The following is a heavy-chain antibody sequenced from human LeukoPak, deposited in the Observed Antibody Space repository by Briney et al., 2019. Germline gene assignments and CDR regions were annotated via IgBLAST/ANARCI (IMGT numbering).Heavy chain of an antibody. V-gene: IGHV1-2*06. D-gene: IGHD6-19*01. CDR2: INPKNGDT. Sequence: ASVKVSCKASGGTFSSYAISWVRQAPGQGLEWMGRINPKNGDTSYAQKFQGRVTMTRDTSISTAYMELSSLTSDDTAVYYCARDAAVAGDYWGQGTLVTVSS. CDR3: ARDAAVAGDY. J-gene: IGHJ4*02. CDR1: GGTFSSYA.